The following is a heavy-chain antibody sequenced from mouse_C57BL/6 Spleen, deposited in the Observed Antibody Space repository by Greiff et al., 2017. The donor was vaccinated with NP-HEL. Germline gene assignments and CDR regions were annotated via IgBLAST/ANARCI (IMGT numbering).Heavy chain of an antibody. Sequence: VQLQQSGAELVKPGASVKLSCKASGYTFTSYWMHWVKQRPGQGLEWIGMIHPNSGSTNYNEKFKSKATLTVDKSSSTAYMQLSSLTSEDSAVYYCARWGLLRSPGYWGQGTSVTVSS. J-gene: IGHJ4*01. V-gene: IGHV1-64*01. CDR3: ARWGLLRSPGY. CDR1: GYTFTSYW. CDR2: IHPNSGST. D-gene: IGHD1-1*01.